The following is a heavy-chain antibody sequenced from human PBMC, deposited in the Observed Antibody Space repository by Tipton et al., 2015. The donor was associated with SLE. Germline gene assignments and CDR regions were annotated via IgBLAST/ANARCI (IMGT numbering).Heavy chain of an antibody. CDR2: IYYSGST. D-gene: IGHD3-16*01. CDR1: GGYISSGGYY. CDR3: AGAVCRNDFDY. J-gene: IGHJ4*02. Sequence: TLSLTCTVSGGYISSGGYYWSWIRQHPGKGLEWIGYIYYSGSTYYNPSLKSRVTISVDTSKNQFSLKLSSVTAADTAVYYCAGAVCRNDFDYWGQGTLVTVSS. V-gene: IGHV4-31*03.